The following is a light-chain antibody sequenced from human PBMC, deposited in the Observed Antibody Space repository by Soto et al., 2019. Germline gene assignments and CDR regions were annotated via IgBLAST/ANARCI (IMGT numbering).Light chain of an antibody. J-gene: IGLJ1*01. CDR3: SSYAGTHIV. CDR2: DVS. Sequence: SALTQPPSASGSPGQSVTISCTGTSSDVGGYNYVSWYQQHPGKAPKLMIYDVSKRPSGVPDRFSGSKSGNTASLTASGLQAEDEADYYCSSYAGTHIVFGTGTKVTVL. V-gene: IGLV2-8*01. CDR1: SSDVGGYNY.